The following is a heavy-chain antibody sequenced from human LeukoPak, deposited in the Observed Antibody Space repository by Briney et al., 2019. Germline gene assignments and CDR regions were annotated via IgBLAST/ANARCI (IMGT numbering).Heavy chain of an antibody. D-gene: IGHD3-22*01. CDR3: ARDPKTYYYDSSGRSRGVFDY. CDR1: GFNFTYYA. J-gene: IGHJ4*02. V-gene: IGHV3-69-1*01. CDR2: ISSSSYI. Sequence: GGSLRLSCIGSGFNFTYYAIYWVRQAPGKGLEWVSSISSSSYIYYADSVKGRFTISRDNAKNSLYLQMNSLRAEDSAVYYCARDPKTYYYDSSGRSRGVFDYWGQGTLVTVSS.